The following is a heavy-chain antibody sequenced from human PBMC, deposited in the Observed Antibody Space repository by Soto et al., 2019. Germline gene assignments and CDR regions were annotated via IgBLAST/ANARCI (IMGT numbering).Heavy chain of an antibody. D-gene: IGHD2-15*01. CDR3: AKVPGGCSGGSCLDAFDI. V-gene: IGHV3-23*01. CDR2: ISGSGGST. CDR1: GFTFSSYA. Sequence: EVQLLESGGGLVQPGGSLRLSCAASGFTFSSYAMSWVRQAPGKGLEWVSAISGSGGSTYYADSVKGRFTISRDNSKNTLYLQMNSLRAEDTAVYYCAKVPGGCSGGSCLDAFDIWGQGTMVTVSS. J-gene: IGHJ3*02.